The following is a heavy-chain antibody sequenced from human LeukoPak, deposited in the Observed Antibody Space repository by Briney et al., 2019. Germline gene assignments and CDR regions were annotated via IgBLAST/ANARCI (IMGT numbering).Heavy chain of an antibody. D-gene: IGHD6-25*01. Sequence: GRSLRLSCAVSGFTSCSYAMRWVRQAPGKGLERVAVISYDVSNKYYADSVKGRFTISRDSSKNTLYLRMNRLRAEDTALYYCAKGLITARLGYFDYWGQGTLVTVPS. V-gene: IGHV3-30-3*01. CDR3: AKGLITARLGYFDY. CDR1: GFTSCSYA. CDR2: ISYDVSNK. J-gene: IGHJ4*02.